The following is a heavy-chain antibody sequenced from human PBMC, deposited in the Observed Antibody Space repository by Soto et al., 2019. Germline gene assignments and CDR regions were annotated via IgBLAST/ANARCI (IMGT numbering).Heavy chain of an antibody. J-gene: IGHJ4*02. D-gene: IGHD2-2*01. V-gene: IGHV4-34*01. CDR1: GGSVSGYE. CDR3: ARRPLKYQLLSRYFDY. CDR2: INHSGST. Sequence: XTLSLACAVYGGSVSGYEWSWIRQPPGKGLELIGEINHSGSTNYNPSLKSRVTISVDTSKNQFSLKLSSFTSAETAVYYCARRPLKYQLLSRYFDYWGQGTLGTVSS.